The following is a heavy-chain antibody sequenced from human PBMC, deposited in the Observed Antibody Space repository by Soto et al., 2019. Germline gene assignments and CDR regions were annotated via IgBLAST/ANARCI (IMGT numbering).Heavy chain of an antibody. CDR2: INHSGST. J-gene: IGHJ6*02. Sequence: PSETLALTWAVYGGSFSDYYWSWIRQPPGKGLEWIGEINHSGSTNYNPSLKSRVTISVDTSKNQFSLKVNSVTAADTAVYYCARVLLYGDYGVRYGMAAWAQGTTVTVSS. CDR1: GGSFSDYY. CDR3: ARVLLYGDYGVRYGMAA. V-gene: IGHV4-34*01. D-gene: IGHD4-17*01.